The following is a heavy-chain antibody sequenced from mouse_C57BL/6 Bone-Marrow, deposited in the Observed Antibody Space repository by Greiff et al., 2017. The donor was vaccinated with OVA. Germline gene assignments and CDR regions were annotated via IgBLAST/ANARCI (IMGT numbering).Heavy chain of an antibody. V-gene: IGHV1-69*01. CDR1: GYTFTSYW. CDR3: ANSNYGGWYFDV. Sequence: QVQLQQPGAELVMPGASVKLSCKASGYTFTSYWMHWVKQRPGQGLEWIGEIDPSDSYTNYNQKVKGKSTLTVDKSSSTAYMQLSSLASEDSAVCYCANSNYGGWYFDVWGTGTTVTVSS. D-gene: IGHD2-5*01. J-gene: IGHJ1*03. CDR2: IDPSDSYT.